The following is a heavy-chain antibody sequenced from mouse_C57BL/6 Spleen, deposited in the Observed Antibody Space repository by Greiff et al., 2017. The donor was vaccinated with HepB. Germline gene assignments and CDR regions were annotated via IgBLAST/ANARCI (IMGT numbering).Heavy chain of an antibody. D-gene: IGHD4-1*01. J-gene: IGHJ2*01. CDR1: GFSLTSYG. CDR2: IWSGGST. V-gene: IGHV2-2*01. CDR3: ARITGTGNFDY. Sequence: QVQLQQSGPGLVQPSQSLSITCTVSGFSLTSYGVHWVRQSPGKGLEWLGVIWSGGSTDYNAAFISRLSISKDNSKSQVFFKMNGLQADDTAIYYCARITGTGNFDYWGQGTTLTVSS.